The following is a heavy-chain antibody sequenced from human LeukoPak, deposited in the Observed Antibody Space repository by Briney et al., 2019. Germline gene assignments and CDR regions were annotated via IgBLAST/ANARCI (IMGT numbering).Heavy chain of an antibody. Sequence: GGSLRLSCAASGFTFSSYAMSWVRQAPGKGLEWVSAISGSGGSTYYADSVKGRFTISRDNSKNTLYLQMNSLRAEDTAIYYCAPNPMATSLLDYWGQGTLVTVSS. V-gene: IGHV3-23*01. CDR3: APNPMATSLLDY. D-gene: IGHD5-24*01. J-gene: IGHJ4*02. CDR1: GFTFSSYA. CDR2: ISGSGGST.